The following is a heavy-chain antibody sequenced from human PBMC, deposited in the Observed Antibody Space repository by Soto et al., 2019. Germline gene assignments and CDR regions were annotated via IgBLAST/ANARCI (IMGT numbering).Heavy chain of an antibody. V-gene: IGHV1-69*13. CDR3: ARDSFTSSSWYGGAFDI. D-gene: IGHD6-13*01. J-gene: IGHJ3*02. Sequence: SVKVSCKASGATFSSYAISWVRQAPGQGLEWMGGIIPIFGTANYAQKFQGRVTITADESTSTAYMELSSLRSEDTAVYYCARDSFTSSSWYGGAFDIWGQGTMVTVSS. CDR2: IIPIFGTA. CDR1: GATFSSYA.